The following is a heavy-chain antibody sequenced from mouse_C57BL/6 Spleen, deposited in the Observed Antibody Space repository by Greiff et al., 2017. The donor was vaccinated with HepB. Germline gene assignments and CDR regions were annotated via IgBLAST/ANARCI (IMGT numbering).Heavy chain of an antibody. J-gene: IGHJ4*01. CDR3: ARHGWLLRGGAMDY. D-gene: IGHD2-3*01. CDR2: IWSDGST. CDR1: GFPLTSYG. Sequence: VQLVESGPGLVAPSQSLSITCTVSGFPLTSYGVHWVRQPPGKGLEWLVVIWSDGSTTYNSALKSRLSISKDNSKSQVFVKMNSRQTDDTAMYYCARHGWLLRGGAMDYWGQGTSVTVSS. V-gene: IGHV2-6-1*01.